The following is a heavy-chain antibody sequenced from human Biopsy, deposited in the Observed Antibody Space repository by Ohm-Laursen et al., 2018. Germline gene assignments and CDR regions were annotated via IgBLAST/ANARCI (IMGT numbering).Heavy chain of an antibody. CDR1: GFSFTSYT. CDR3: ARDYDTSGYYYVS. D-gene: IGHD3-22*01. CDR2: IFYRGST. Sequence: LRLSCTASGFSFTSYTMNWIRQPPGKGLEWIGSIFYRGSTHYKPSLKSRVNMSVDTSKNQFSLKLNSVTAADTAVYYCARDYDTSGYYYVSWGQGTLVTVSS. V-gene: IGHV4-59*04. J-gene: IGHJ5*02.